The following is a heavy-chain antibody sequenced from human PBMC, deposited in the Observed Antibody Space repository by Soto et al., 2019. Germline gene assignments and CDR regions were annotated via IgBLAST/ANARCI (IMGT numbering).Heavy chain of an antibody. CDR3: ARRTLVPGVDWLDP. Sequence: PGGSLRLSCAASGFAFDNYNMNWLRQAPGKGLEWVSGISGTGATTYYTDSVKGRFTISRDNSKNTLYLQMNNLGVEDTAIYYFARRTLVPGVDWLDPWGRGTLVTVSS. D-gene: IGHD3-10*01. CDR2: ISGTGATT. V-gene: IGHV3-23*01. J-gene: IGHJ5*02. CDR1: GFAFDNYN.